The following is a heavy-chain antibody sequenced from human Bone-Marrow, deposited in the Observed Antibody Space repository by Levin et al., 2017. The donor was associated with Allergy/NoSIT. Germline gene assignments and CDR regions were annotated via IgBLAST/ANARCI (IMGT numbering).Heavy chain of an antibody. CDR1: GYTFTGYS. CDR2: IYPNNGGT. D-gene: IGHD1-14*01. Sequence: GASVKVSCKASGYTFTGYSIHWVRQAPAQGLEWMGWIYPNNGGTNYAQKFQGRVTMTTDTSTSTAYMELSRLRSDDTAVYYCARKADNTFDVWGQGTVVTVSS. CDR3: ARKADNTFDV. V-gene: IGHV1-2*02. J-gene: IGHJ3*01.